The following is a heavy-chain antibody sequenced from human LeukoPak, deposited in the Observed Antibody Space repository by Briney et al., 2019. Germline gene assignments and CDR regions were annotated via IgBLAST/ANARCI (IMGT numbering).Heavy chain of an antibody. CDR1: GFTFSSYR. CDR2: ISSSSSYI. CDR3: ARDTVVVPAAMSRGTFDY. Sequence: GGSLRLSCAASGFTFSSYRMNWVRQAPGKGLEWVSSISSSSSYIYYADSVKGRFTISRDNAKNSLYLQMNSLRAEDTAVYYCARDTVVVPAAMSRGTFDYWGQGTLVTVPS. V-gene: IGHV3-21*01. J-gene: IGHJ4*02. D-gene: IGHD2-2*01.